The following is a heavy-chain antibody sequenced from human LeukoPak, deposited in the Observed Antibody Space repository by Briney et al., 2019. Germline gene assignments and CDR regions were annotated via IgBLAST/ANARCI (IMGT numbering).Heavy chain of an antibody. CDR2: IYYSGST. CDR3: ARWSSGGTN. V-gene: IGHV4-34*01. J-gene: IGHJ4*02. D-gene: IGHD2-15*01. CDR1: GGSFSGYY. Sequence: SETLSLTCAVYGGSFSGYYWGWLRQPPGKGLEWIGSIYYSGSTYYNPSLKSRVTISVDTSKNQFSLKLSSGTPEDTAVYNCARWSSGGTNWGQGTLVTVSS.